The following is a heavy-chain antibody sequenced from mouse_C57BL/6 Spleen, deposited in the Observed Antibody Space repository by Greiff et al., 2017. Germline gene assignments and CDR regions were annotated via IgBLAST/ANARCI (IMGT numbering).Heavy chain of an antibody. D-gene: IGHD1-1*01. J-gene: IGHJ2*01. CDR3: AREVYGSRGDY. CDR1: GYTFTSSW. Sequence: QVQLQQPGPELVKPGASVKISCKASGYTFTSSWITWVKQRPGQGLEWIGDIYPGSGSTNYNEKFKGKATLTVDKSSSTAYMQLSSLTSEDSAVYYCAREVYGSRGDYWGQGTTLTVSS. CDR2: IYPGSGST. V-gene: IGHV1-55*01.